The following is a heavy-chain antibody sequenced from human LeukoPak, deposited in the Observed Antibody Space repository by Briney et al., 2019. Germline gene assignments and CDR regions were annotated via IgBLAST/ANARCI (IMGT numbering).Heavy chain of an antibody. Sequence: PGGSLRLSCAASGFTFSSYWMSWVRQAPGKGLEWVANIKQDGSEKYYVDSVKGRFTISRDNSQNMVFLELDSLRAEDTAVYYCATVRGWFGELPYYYGLDIWGQGTTVIVSS. CDR1: GFTFSSYW. V-gene: IGHV3-7*01. J-gene: IGHJ6*02. D-gene: IGHD3-10*01. CDR3: ATVRGWFGELPYYYGLDI. CDR2: IKQDGSEK.